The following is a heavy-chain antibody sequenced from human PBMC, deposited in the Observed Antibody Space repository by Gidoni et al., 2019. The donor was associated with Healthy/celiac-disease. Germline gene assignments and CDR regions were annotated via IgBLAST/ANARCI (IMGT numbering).Heavy chain of an antibody. D-gene: IGHD6-19*01. J-gene: IGHJ4*02. CDR3: AKGYSSGWYVLRY. V-gene: IGHV3-23*04. Sequence: EVQLVEVGGGLVQPGGSLRLSCAAAGFPFSSYAMGWVRPAPGKGLEWVSAISGSGGRTYYADSVKGRFTISRDNSKNTLYLQMNSLRAEDTAVYYCAKGYSSGWYVLRYWGQGTLVTVSS. CDR2: ISGSGGRT. CDR1: GFPFSSYA.